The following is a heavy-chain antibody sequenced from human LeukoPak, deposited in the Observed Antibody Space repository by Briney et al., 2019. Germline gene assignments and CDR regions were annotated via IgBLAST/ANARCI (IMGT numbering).Heavy chain of an antibody. CDR3: ASKIVGATMSLWLDCFDP. D-gene: IGHD1-26*01. CDR2: INPNSGGT. Sequence: ASVKVSCKASGYTFTGYYMHWVRQAPGQGLEWMGRINPNSGGTNYAQKFQGRVTMTRDTSISTAYMELSRLRSDDTAVYYCASKIVGATMSLWLDCFDPWGQGTLVTVSS. J-gene: IGHJ5*02. CDR1: GYTFTGYY. V-gene: IGHV1-2*06.